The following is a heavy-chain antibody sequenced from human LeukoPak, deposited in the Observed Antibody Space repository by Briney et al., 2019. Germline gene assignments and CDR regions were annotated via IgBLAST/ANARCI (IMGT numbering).Heavy chain of an antibody. Sequence: GSLRLSCTASGFTVRSNYMSWVRQAPGKGLEWVSIIYDDRSTYYAASVKGRFTISRDDSKNTLLLQMDSLRAEDTAVYYCAKTPLEYGSTIHFDYWGQGTLVTVSS. V-gene: IGHV3-53*01. CDR2: IYDDRST. D-gene: IGHD3-3*01. CDR1: GFTVRSNY. J-gene: IGHJ4*02. CDR3: AKTPLEYGSTIHFDY.